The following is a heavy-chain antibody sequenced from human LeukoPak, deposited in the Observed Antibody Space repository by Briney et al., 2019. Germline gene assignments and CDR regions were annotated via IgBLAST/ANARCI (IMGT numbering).Heavy chain of an antibody. Sequence: GASVTVSCKTSGYIFTSYEISWVRQAPGQGLGWMGWVSGYNGYTDYAQIFQGRVTLTTDTSTRTAYMELRGLRSGDTAIYYCARDSTTVVTMSGLRSPLEFWGQGTLVTVSS. CDR1: GYIFTSYE. J-gene: IGHJ4*02. CDR3: ARDSTTVVTMSGLRSPLEF. CDR2: VSGYNGYT. V-gene: IGHV1-18*01. D-gene: IGHD5-12*01.